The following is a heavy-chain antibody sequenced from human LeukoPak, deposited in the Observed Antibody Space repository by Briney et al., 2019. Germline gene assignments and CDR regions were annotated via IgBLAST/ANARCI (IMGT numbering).Heavy chain of an antibody. CDR1: GGSINDYY. Sequence: SETLSLTCTVSGGSINDYYWSWIRQSAGKGLEWIGRIDTSGNSKYNPSLKSRLTMSLDTSKNQFSLKVVSVTAADSAVYYCARAAGGDAVYYGSGRRYYSFYMDVWGKGTTVTVSS. J-gene: IGHJ6*03. D-gene: IGHD3-10*01. CDR3: ARAAGGDAVYYGSGRRYYSFYMDV. CDR2: IDTSGNS. V-gene: IGHV4-4*07.